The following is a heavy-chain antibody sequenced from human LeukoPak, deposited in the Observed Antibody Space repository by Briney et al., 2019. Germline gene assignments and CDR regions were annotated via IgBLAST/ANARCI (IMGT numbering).Heavy chain of an antibody. CDR2: ISYDGSNK. J-gene: IGHJ3*02. CDR1: GFTFSSYG. V-gene: IGHV3-30*03. Sequence: GGSLRLSCAASGFTFSSYGMHWVRQAPGKGLEWVAVISYDGSNKYYADSVKGRFTISRDNSKNTLYLQMNSLRAEDTAVYYCARGRTTVTTADAFDIWGQGTMVTVSS. D-gene: IGHD4-17*01. CDR3: ARGRTTVTTADAFDI.